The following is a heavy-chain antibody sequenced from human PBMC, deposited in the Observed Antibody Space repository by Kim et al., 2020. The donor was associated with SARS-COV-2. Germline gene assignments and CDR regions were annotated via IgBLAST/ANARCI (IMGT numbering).Heavy chain of an antibody. J-gene: IGHJ1*01. D-gene: IGHD3-10*01. CDR2: ISGSGGST. CDR1: GFTFSSYA. Sequence: GGSLRLSCAASGFTFSSYAMSWVRQAPGKGLEWVSAISGSGGSTYYADSVKGRFTISRDNSKNTLYLQMNSLRAEDTAVYYCAKPPSSYYGSGEYFQHWGQGTLVTVSS. CDR3: AKPPSSYYGSGEYFQH. V-gene: IGHV3-23*01.